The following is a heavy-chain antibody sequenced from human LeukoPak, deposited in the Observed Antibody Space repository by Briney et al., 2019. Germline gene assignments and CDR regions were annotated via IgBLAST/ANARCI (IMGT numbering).Heavy chain of an antibody. CDR3: AAINKVDFDY. CDR2: VSVEGIGR. CDR1: GFTFSSYT. J-gene: IGHJ4*02. D-gene: IGHD5-12*01. V-gene: IGHV3-30*09. Sequence: PGGSLRLSCAASGFTFSSYTFYWFRQAPGKGLEWVASVSVEGIGRYFPGSVEGRFAISRDDSKKSVLLQMSNMRPEDTALYCCAAINKVDFDYWGQGTLVTVSS.